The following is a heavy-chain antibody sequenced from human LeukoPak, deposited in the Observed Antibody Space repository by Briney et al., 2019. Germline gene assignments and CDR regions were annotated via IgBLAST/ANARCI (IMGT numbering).Heavy chain of an antibody. D-gene: IGHD2-8*01. CDR2: MKQDGGEI. CDR1: GFTFNNYW. J-gene: IGHJ4*02. CDR3: ARIMDLVCVHFDF. Sequence: PGVSLRLSCVVSGFTFNNYWMSWVRQAPGKGLEWVATMKQDGGEIYYVDSVRGRFTISRDNAKNSLYLQMNSLRAEDTAMYYCARIMDLVCVHFDFWGQGTLVTVSS. V-gene: IGHV3-7*01.